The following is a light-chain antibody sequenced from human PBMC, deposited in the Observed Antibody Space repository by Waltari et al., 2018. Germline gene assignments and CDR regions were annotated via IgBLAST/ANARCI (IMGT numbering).Light chain of an antibody. CDR1: QSFSTW. CDR2: QAS. CDR3: QQYNSFPHT. J-gene: IGKJ2*01. V-gene: IGKV1-5*03. Sequence: DIHMTQSPSTLSASVGDRVTITCRASQSFSTWLAWYQQKPGKAPKLLIYQASNLESGVPSRFSGSGSGTEFTLTISSLHPDDFATYYCQQYNSFPHTFGQGTKLEIK.